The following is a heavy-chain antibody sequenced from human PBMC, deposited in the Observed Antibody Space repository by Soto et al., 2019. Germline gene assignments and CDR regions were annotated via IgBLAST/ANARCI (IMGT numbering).Heavy chain of an antibody. Sequence: QVQLVQSGAEVKKPGSSVRVSCKASGTIFSSYTISWVRQAPGQGLEWMGRIIPILGETNSAQKFQARVTLTADKSTNTTYMELNSLRLEDTAVYYYARGLGGRMDDWGQGTTVTVSS. CDR3: ARGLGGRMDD. V-gene: IGHV1-69*08. CDR2: IIPILGET. J-gene: IGHJ6*02. CDR1: GTIFSSYT. D-gene: IGHD3-16*01.